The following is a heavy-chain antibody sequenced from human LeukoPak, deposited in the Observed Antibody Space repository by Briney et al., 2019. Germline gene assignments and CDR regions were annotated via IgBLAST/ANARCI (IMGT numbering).Heavy chain of an antibody. CDR1: GGSISSYY. CDR2: IYYSGST. CDR3: ARDSVGYNYFDY. Sequence: PSETLSLTCTVSGGSISSYYWSWIRQPPGKGLEWIGYIYYSGSTNYNPSLKSRVTISVHTSKNQFSLKLSSVTAADTAVYYCARDSVGYNYFDYWGQGTLVTVSS. D-gene: IGHD5-18*01. J-gene: IGHJ4*02. V-gene: IGHV4-59*01.